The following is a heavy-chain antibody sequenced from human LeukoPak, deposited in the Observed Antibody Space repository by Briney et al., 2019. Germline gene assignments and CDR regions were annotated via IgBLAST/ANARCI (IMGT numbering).Heavy chain of an antibody. Sequence: PSETLSLTCAVYGGSFSGYYWSWIRQPPGKGLEWIGEINHGGSTNYNPSLKSRVTISVDTSKSQFSLKLSSVTAADTAVYYCARHPLWFGESRHGDYWGQGTLVTVSS. CDR2: INHGGST. J-gene: IGHJ4*02. D-gene: IGHD3-10*01. CDR1: GGSFSGYY. CDR3: ARHPLWFGESRHGDY. V-gene: IGHV4-34*01.